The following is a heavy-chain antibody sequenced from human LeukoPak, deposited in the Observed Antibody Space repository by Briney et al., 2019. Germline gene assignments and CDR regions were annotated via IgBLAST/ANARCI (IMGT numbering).Heavy chain of an antibody. CDR2: IKRDGSEK. Sequence: GGTLRLSCAASGFTFSSYGMSWVRQAPGKGLEWVANIKRDGSEKYYVDSAEGRFTVSRDNVKNLLYLQMSSLRAEDTAVYYCARGGDFWSGYHFDFWGQGTLVTVSS. CDR3: ARGGDFWSGYHFDF. J-gene: IGHJ4*02. CDR1: GFTFSSYG. V-gene: IGHV3-7*01. D-gene: IGHD3-3*01.